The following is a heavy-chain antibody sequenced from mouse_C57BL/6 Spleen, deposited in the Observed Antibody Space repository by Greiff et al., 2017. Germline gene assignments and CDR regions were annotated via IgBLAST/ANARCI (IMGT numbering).Heavy chain of an antibody. D-gene: IGHD1-1*01. CDR1: GYTFTSYW. J-gene: IGHJ4*01. CDR3: AGEGELLLRWDMDY. Sequence: VQLQQPGAELVRPGSSVKLSCKASGYTFTSYWMDWVKQRPGQGLEWIGNIYPSDSETHYNQKFKDKATLTVDKSSSTAYMQLSSLTAEDSAVYYCAGEGELLLRWDMDYWGQGTSVTVSS. CDR2: IYPSDSET. V-gene: IGHV1-61*01.